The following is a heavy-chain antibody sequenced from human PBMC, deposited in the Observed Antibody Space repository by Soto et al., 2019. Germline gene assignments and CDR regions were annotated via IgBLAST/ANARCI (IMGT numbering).Heavy chain of an antibody. CDR1: GGSISSGGYY. Sequence: QVQLQESGPGLVKPSQTLSLTCTFSGGSISSGGYYWSWIRQHPGKGLEWIGYIYYSGSTYYNPSLKSRVTISVDTSKNQFSLKLSSVTAADTAVYFCARLSDGLLGLDYWGQGTLVTGSS. CDR3: ARLSDGLLGLDY. D-gene: IGHD3-10*01. CDR2: IYYSGST. V-gene: IGHV4-31*03. J-gene: IGHJ4*02.